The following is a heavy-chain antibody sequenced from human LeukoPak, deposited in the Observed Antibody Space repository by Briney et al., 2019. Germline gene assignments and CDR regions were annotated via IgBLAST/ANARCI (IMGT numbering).Heavy chain of an antibody. J-gene: IGHJ4*02. CDR1: GFTFSSYA. D-gene: IGHD6-19*01. Sequence: GGSLRLSCSASGFTFSSYAMHWVRQAPGKGLEYVSAISSNGGGPYYADSVKGRFTISRDNPKNTLYLQMNSLRAEDTAVYYCARDSRASSGGDYWGQGTLVTVSS. CDR2: ISSNGGGP. CDR3: ARDSRASSGGDY. V-gene: IGHV3-64*04.